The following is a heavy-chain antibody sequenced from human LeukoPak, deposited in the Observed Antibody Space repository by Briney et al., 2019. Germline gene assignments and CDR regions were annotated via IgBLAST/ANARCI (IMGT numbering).Heavy chain of an antibody. CDR1: GGSISSGGYS. Sequence: SETLSLTCAVSGGSISSGGYSWSWIRQPPGTGLEWIGYIYHSGSTYYNPSLKSRVTISVDRSKNQFSLKLSSVTAADTAVYYCARGTYGNFDYWGQGTLVTVSS. J-gene: IGHJ4*02. CDR2: IYHSGST. D-gene: IGHD4-17*01. CDR3: ARGTYGNFDY. V-gene: IGHV4-30-2*01.